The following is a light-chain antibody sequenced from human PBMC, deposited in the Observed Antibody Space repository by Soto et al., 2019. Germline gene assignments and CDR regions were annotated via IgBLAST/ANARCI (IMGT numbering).Light chain of an antibody. Sequence: EIVMTQSPATLSVSPGERATLSCRASQSVNSNLAWYQQKPGQAPRLLISGASTRATGIPARFSGSGSETEVTLTISSLQSEDLAVYYCQRYNNWWTFGQGTKVEIK. CDR2: GAS. CDR3: QRYNNWWT. CDR1: QSVNSN. V-gene: IGKV3-15*01. J-gene: IGKJ1*01.